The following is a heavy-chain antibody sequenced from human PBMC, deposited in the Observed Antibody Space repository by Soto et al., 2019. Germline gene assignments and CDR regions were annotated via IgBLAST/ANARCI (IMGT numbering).Heavy chain of an antibody. CDR3: TAGITGTSPIDY. D-gene: IGHD1-7*01. V-gene: IGHV4-59*08. CDR2: IYYSGST. CDR1: GGSISSYY. Sequence: PSETLSLTCTVSGGSISSYYWSWIRQPPGKGLEWIGYIYYSGSTNYNPSLKSRVTISVDTSKNQFSLKLSSVTAADTAVYYCTAGITGTSPIDYWGQGTLVTVSS. J-gene: IGHJ4*02.